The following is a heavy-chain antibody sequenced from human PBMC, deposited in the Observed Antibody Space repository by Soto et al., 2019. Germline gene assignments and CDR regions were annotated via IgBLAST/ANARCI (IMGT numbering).Heavy chain of an antibody. CDR2: IYYSGST. CDR3: ARGGSYDSCGYSAPDAFDI. V-gene: IGHV4-59*01. D-gene: IGHD3-22*01. J-gene: IGHJ3*02. Sequence: SETLSLTCTVSGGSISSYYWSWIRQPPGKGLEWIGYIYYSGSTNYNPSLKSRVTISVDTSKNQFSLKLSSVTAADTAVYYCARGGSYDSCGYSAPDAFDIWGQGTMVTVSS. CDR1: GGSISSYY.